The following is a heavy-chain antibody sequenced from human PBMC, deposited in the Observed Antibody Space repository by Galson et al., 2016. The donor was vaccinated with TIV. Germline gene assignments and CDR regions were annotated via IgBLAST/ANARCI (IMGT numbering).Heavy chain of an antibody. V-gene: IGHV3-7*01. D-gene: IGHD3-3*01. Sequence: SLRLSCAASGFTFTTYWMTWVRQAPGKGLEWVANMNQDGTEKYYVCSVKGRFTISRDNAKNSLYLQMNSLRADDTAVYYCARDYDSWSGHSWGYWGQGTLVTVSS. J-gene: IGHJ4*02. CDR1: GFTFTTYW. CDR2: MNQDGTEK. CDR3: ARDYDSWSGHSWGY.